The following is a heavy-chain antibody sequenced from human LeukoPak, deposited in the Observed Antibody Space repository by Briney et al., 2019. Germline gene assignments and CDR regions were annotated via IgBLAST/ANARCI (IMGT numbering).Heavy chain of an antibody. CDR1: GFSFSNYA. J-gene: IGHJ3*02. Sequence: PGGSLRLSCAASGFSFSNYAMSWVRQAPGKGLEWVSGLNSDGPTRYADSVKGRFTISRDNSQNMMYLQMNSLRAQDTAVYYCARGLQLWYPGDAFDIWGQGTMVTVSS. CDR2: LNSDGPT. CDR3: ARGLQLWYPGDAFDI. D-gene: IGHD5-18*01. V-gene: IGHV3-23*01.